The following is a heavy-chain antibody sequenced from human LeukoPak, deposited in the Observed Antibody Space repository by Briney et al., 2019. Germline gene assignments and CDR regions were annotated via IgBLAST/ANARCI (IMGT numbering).Heavy chain of an antibody. V-gene: IGHV3-33*01. CDR1: GFSFTSYG. CDR3: ARVSESGNSDY. CDR2: IWYDGTNK. Sequence: GGSLRLSCAASGFSFTSYGMHWVRQAPGKGLEWVAVIWYDGTNKHYAGSVKGRYTISRDTSNNMLYLQMNSLRAEDTAVYYCARVSESGNSDYWGQGTLVTVPS. D-gene: IGHD4-23*01. J-gene: IGHJ4*02.